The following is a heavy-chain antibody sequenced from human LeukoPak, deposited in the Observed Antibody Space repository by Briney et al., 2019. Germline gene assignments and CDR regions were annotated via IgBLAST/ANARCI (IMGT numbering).Heavy chain of an antibody. CDR3: ARQTLGWTRHGMDV. V-gene: IGHV4-4*07. D-gene: IGHD1-26*01. J-gene: IGHJ6*02. CDR2: IYTSGST. Sequence: SETLSLTCTVSGGSISSYYWSWIRQPAGKGLEWIGRIYTSGSTNYNPSLKSRVTISVDTSKNQFSLKLSSVTAADTAVYYCARQTLGWTRHGMDVWGQGTTVTVSS. CDR1: GGSISSYY.